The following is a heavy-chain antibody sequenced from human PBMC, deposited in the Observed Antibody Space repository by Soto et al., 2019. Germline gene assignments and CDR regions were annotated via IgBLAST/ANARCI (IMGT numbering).Heavy chain of an antibody. Sequence: SETLSLTCTVSGGSISSGGYYWSWIRQHPGKGLEWIGYIYYSGSTYYNPSLKSRVTISVDTSKNQFSLKLSPVTAADTAVYYCAKSVGGGWYDDYWGQGTLVTVSS. D-gene: IGHD6-19*01. V-gene: IGHV4-31*03. CDR3: AKSVGGGWYDDY. CDR2: IYYSGST. CDR1: GGSISSGGYY. J-gene: IGHJ4*02.